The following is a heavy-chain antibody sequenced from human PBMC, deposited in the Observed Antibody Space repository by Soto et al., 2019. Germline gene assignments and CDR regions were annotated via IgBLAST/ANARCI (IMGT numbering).Heavy chain of an antibody. CDR3: VKDPHQLLVYHDY. J-gene: IGHJ4*02. CDR2: ISDNGGTT. D-gene: IGHD2-2*01. V-gene: IGHV3-23*01. Sequence: EGSLRLSCAASEFTFSNYAMSWVRQAPGKGLEWVSSISDNGGTTYYADSVKGRFTISRDNSKNTLYLQMNSLRAEDTAVYYCVKDPHQLLVYHDYCGQGSQDIGSS. CDR1: EFTFSNYA.